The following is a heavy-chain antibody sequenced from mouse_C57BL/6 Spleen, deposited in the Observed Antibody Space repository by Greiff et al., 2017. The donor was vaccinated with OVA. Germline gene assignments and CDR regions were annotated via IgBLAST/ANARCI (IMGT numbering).Heavy chain of an antibody. V-gene: IGHV5-4*01. CDR3: ARITTVVATRYFDV. CDR2: ISDGGSYT. D-gene: IGHD1-1*01. Sequence: EVQLVESGGGLVQPGGSLKLSCAASGFTFSSYAMSWVRQTPEKRLEWVATISDGGSYTYYPDNVKGRFTISRDNAKNNLYLQMSHLKSEDTAMYYCARITTVVATRYFDVWGTGTTVTVSS. CDR1: GFTFSSYA. J-gene: IGHJ1*03.